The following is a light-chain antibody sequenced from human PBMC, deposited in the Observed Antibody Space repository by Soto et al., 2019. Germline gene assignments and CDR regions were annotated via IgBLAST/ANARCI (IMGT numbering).Light chain of an antibody. CDR2: AAS. Sequence: IQLTQSPSSLSASVGDRVTITCRASQGISSYLAWYQQKPGKAPKLLIYAASTLQSGGPSRVSGSGSGTDFTLTIRSLQPEDFATYYCQQLNSYPLTFGGGTKVEIK. CDR3: QQLNSYPLT. CDR1: QGISSY. V-gene: IGKV1-9*01. J-gene: IGKJ4*01.